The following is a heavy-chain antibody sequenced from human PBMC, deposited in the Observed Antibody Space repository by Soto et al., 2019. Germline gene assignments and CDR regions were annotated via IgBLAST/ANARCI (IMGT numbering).Heavy chain of an antibody. CDR3: ARDGAPLAAFAFDY. V-gene: IGHV3-21*01. Sequence: GGSLRLSCAASGLTFSSYSMNWVRQAPGKGLEWVSSISSSSSYIYYADSVKGRFTISRDNAKNSLYLQMNSLRAEDTAVYYCARDGAPLAAFAFDYWGQGTLVTVSS. CDR1: GLTFSSYS. D-gene: IGHD2-15*01. J-gene: IGHJ4*02. CDR2: ISSSSSYI.